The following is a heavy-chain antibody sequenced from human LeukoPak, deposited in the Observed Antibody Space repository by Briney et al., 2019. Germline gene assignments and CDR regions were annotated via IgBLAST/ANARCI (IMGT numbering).Heavy chain of an antibody. Sequence: GRSLRLSCAASGFTFSSYAMHWVRQAPGKGLEGVAVISYDGSNKYYADSVKGRFTISRDNSKNTLYLQVNSLRAEDTAVYYCARDLGTTEGNWFDPWGQGTLVTVSS. J-gene: IGHJ5*02. CDR2: ISYDGSNK. V-gene: IGHV3-30*04. CDR1: GFTFSSYA. D-gene: IGHD1-1*01. CDR3: ARDLGTTEGNWFDP.